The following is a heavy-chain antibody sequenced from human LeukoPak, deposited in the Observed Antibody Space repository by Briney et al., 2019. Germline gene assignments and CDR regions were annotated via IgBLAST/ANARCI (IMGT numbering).Heavy chain of an antibody. Sequence: GGSLRLSCAASGNYWMHWVRQVPGKGLVWVSHINADEDRAAYADSVKGRFTISRDNARNTLYLQMNSLRAEDTAVYYCARGGAIYCSGDSCYPGDYWGQGTLVTVSS. CDR1: GNYW. J-gene: IGHJ4*02. V-gene: IGHV3-74*01. CDR2: INADEDRA. D-gene: IGHD2-15*01. CDR3: ARGGAIYCSGDSCYPGDY.